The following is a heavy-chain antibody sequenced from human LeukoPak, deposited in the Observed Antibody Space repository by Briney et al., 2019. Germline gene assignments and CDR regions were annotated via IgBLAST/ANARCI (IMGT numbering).Heavy chain of an antibody. D-gene: IGHD4-17*01. Sequence: GGSLRLSCAASGFTFSRYWMHWVRQAPGKGLMWVSRISPDGSTTLYADSVKGRFTISRDNAKNTLYLQMNSLRAEDTAVYYCARAGYGDYVNYYYYYGMDVWGQGTTVTVSS. V-gene: IGHV3-74*03. CDR2: ISPDGSTT. CDR1: GFTFSRYW. CDR3: ARAGYGDYVNYYYYYGMDV. J-gene: IGHJ6*02.